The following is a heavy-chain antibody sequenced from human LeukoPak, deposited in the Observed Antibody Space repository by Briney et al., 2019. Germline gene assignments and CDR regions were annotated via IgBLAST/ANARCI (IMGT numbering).Heavy chain of an antibody. V-gene: IGHV4-59*08. CDR3: ARGPEDFFDY. CDR2: IYYSETT. Sequence: PSETLSLTCTVSGDSISTYYWSWIRQPPGKGLEWIGYIYYSETTNYNPSLKSRVTISVDTSKNRASLKLSSVTAADTAVYYCARGPEDFFDYWGQGTLVTVSS. J-gene: IGHJ4*02. CDR1: GDSISTYY.